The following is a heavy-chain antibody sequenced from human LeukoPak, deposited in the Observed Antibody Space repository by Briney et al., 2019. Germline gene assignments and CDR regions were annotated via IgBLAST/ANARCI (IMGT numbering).Heavy chain of an antibody. D-gene: IGHD6-6*01. CDR1: GGSISSYY. CDR2: IYTSGST. CDR3: ARRVAARYYYMDV. V-gene: IGHV4-4*09. Sequence: SETLSLTCTVSGGSISSYYWSWIRQPPGKGLEWIGYIYTSGSTNYNPSLKSRVTISVDTSKNQFSLELSSVTAADTAVYYCARRVAARYYYMDVWGKGTTVTVSS. J-gene: IGHJ6*03.